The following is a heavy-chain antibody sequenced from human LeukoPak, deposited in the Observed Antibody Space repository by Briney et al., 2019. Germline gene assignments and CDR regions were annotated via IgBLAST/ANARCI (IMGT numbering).Heavy chain of an antibody. D-gene: IGHD4-23*01. CDR3: ARVGTVVLTPFDY. Sequence: GGSLRLSCAASGFTFSSYSMNWVRQAPGKGLEWISYISPGSSTIYYADSVKGRFTISRDNAKISLYLQMNSLRDEDTAVYYCARVGTVVLTPFDYWGQGTLVTASS. J-gene: IGHJ4*02. V-gene: IGHV3-48*02. CDR2: ISPGSSTI. CDR1: GFTFSSYS.